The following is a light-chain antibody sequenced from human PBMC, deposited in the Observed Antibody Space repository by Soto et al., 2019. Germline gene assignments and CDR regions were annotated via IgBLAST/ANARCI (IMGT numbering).Light chain of an antibody. CDR2: SSN. V-gene: IGLV1-44*01. CDR1: RSDIGSNT. CDR3: AAWDDSRSGPV. J-gene: IGLJ2*01. Sequence: QSVLTQPPSASGTPGQRVTVSCSGSRSDIGSNTVNWYQQFQGTAPKLLIYSSNQRPSGVTDRFSGSKSGTSASLAISGLQAEDEADYYCAAWDDSRSGPVFGGGTKLTVL.